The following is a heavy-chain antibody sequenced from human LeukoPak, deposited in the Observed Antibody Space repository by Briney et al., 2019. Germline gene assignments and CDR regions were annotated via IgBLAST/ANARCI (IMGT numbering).Heavy chain of an antibody. CDR1: GFTFSSYS. J-gene: IGHJ4*02. D-gene: IGHD6-13*01. CDR2: ISSSSSYI. V-gene: IGHV3-21*01. Sequence: GGSLRLSCAASGFTFSSYSMNWVRQAPGKGLEWVSSISSSSSYIYYADSVRGRFTISRDNAKNSLYLQMNSLRAEDTAVYYCARLQEYTSSSWYGGYFDYWGQGTLVTVSS. CDR3: ARLQEYTSSSWYGGYFDY.